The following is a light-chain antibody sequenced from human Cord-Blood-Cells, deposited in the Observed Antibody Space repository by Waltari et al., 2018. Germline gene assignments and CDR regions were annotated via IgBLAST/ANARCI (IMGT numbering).Light chain of an antibody. Sequence: QSALTQPASVSGSPGQSITISCTGTSSDVGSYHLVSWYQPHPGKAPKLMIYEVSKRPSGVSNRFYGSKSGNTASLTISGLQAEDEADYYCCSYAGSSTNWVFGGGTKLTVL. CDR1: SSDVGSYHL. J-gene: IGLJ3*02. CDR3: CSYAGSSTNWV. V-gene: IGLV2-23*02. CDR2: EVS.